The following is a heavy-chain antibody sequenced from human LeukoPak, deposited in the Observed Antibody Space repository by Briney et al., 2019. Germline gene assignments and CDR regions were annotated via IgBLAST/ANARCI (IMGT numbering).Heavy chain of an antibody. CDR2: ISSSSSYI. CDR1: GFTFSSYA. D-gene: IGHD5-18*01. Sequence: PGGSLRLSCAASGFTFSSYAMNWVRQAPGKGLEWVSSISSSSSYIYYADSVKGRFTISRDNAKNSLYLQMNSLRAEDTAVYYCARDRSAMVPFDYWGQGTLVTVSS. J-gene: IGHJ4*02. V-gene: IGHV3-21*01. CDR3: ARDRSAMVPFDY.